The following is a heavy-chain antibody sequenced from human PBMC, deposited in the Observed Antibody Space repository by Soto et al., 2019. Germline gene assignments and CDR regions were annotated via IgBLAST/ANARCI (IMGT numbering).Heavy chain of an antibody. CDR2: IGTAGDT. V-gene: IGHV3-13*01. J-gene: IGHJ4*02. CDR1: GFTFSSYD. D-gene: IGHD3-22*01. Sequence: PGGSLRLSCAASGFTFSSYDMHWVRQATGKGLEWVSAIGTAGDTYYPGSVKGRFTISRENAKNSLYLQMNSLRAEDTAVYYCARASGSYYYDSSGPPHFDYWGQGTLVTVSS. CDR3: ARASGSYYYDSSGPPHFDY.